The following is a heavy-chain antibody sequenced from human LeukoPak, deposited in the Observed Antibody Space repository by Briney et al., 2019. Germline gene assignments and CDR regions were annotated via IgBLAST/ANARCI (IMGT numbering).Heavy chain of an antibody. V-gene: IGHV4-59*01. CDR2: IYYSGST. CDR1: GDPMSRYY. Sequence: SETLSLTCTVSGDPMSRYYWSWIRRPPGKGLEWIGYIYYSGSTNYNPSLKSRVTMSVDTSKNKFSLNLSSVTAADTAVYYCASTLNSGYDPFDYWGQGTLVTVSS. D-gene: IGHD5-12*01. J-gene: IGHJ4*02. CDR3: ASTLNSGYDPFDY.